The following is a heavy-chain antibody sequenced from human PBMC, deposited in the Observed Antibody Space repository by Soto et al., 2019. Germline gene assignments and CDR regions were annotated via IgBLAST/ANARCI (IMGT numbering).Heavy chain of an antibody. CDR1: GGSISSGYY. V-gene: IGHV4-31*03. CDR3: AKPHNYYGPDYYYGMDV. D-gene: IGHD3-10*01. CDR2: IYYSGNT. J-gene: IGHJ6*02. Sequence: SETLSLTCTVSGGSISSGYYWSWIRQYPGKGLEWIGYIYYSGNTYYNPSLKSRVSISLDTSKSQFSLKLDSVTAEDTAVYYCAKPHNYYGPDYYYGMDVWGQGTTVTVSS.